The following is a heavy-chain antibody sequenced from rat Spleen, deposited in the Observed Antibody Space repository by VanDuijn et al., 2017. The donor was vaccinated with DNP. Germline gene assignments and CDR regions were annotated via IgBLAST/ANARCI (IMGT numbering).Heavy chain of an antibody. V-gene: IGHV5S10*01. D-gene: IGHD4-3*01. CDR2: IIYDGSHT. J-gene: IGHJ2*01. Sequence: EVQLVESGGGVVQPGKSLKLSCAASGFSFSDSAMAWVRQSPKMGLEWVATIIYDGSHTFYRDSVQGRFTISRDNAKSSLYLQMDSLRSEDTATYYCTTLNFGVLGGQGVMVTVSS. CDR3: TTLNFGVL. CDR1: GFSFSDSA.